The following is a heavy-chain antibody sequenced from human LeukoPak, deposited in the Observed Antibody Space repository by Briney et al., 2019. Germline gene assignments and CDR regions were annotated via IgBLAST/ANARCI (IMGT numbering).Heavy chain of an antibody. CDR2: IHYTGTT. CDR1: GGSFRSSSYN. D-gene: IGHD1-26*01. CDR3: ARQFLVGSTFHAFDL. Sequence: SETLSLTCTVSGGSFRSSSYNWGWIRQPPGKGLECIGSIHYTGTTYYNPSLKSRVSISADTSKKQFSLKLTSVTAADMAVYFCARQFLVGSTFHAFDLWGQGTRVTVSS. J-gene: IGHJ3*01. V-gene: IGHV4-39*07.